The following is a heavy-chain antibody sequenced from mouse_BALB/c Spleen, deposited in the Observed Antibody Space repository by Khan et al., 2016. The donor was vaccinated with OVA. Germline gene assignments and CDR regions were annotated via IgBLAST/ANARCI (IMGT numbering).Heavy chain of an antibody. CDR2: IWSGGST. Sequence: QVQLKQSGPGLVQPSQSLSITCTVSGFSLTSYGVHWVRQSPGKGLEWLGVIWSGGSTDYNAAFIYRLSISKDNSKSQVFFKMNSLQANDTAIYYCARIFIGTTDYAMDYWGQGTSVTVSS. V-gene: IGHV2-2*02. CDR3: ARIFIGTTDYAMDY. D-gene: IGHD2-14*01. J-gene: IGHJ4*01. CDR1: GFSLTSYG.